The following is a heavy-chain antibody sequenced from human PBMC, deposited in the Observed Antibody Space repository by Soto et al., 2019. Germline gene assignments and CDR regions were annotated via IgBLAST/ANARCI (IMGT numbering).Heavy chain of an antibody. CDR1: GFTLSFYD. D-gene: IGHD2-2*01. V-gene: IGHV3-13*01. Sequence: GFLSLACAPSGFTLSFYDTHWVRPATGKGLEWVAGIGPAGDSYYSVSMKGRITISIEFGKNSLYLQMHSLRAGDTAVYYCARGSHVEVSGTDGLDIWGQGTVVTVSS. CDR2: IGPAGDS. J-gene: IGHJ3*02. CDR3: ARGSHVEVSGTDGLDI.